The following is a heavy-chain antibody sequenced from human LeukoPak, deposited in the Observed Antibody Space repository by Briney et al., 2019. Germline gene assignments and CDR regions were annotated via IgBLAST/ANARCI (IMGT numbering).Heavy chain of an antibody. V-gene: IGHV4-4*08. CDR2: IDNSGST. J-gene: IGHJ4*02. CDR3: ASGAGWLIDY. Sequence: PSETLSLTCSVSGGHIDSVYWNWIRQPPGKGLEWIGYIDNSGSTKYNPSLQSRITMSRDTSKKQFSLKLTSVTAADTAMYYCASGAGWLIDYWGQGPLVSVSA. CDR1: GGHIDSVY. D-gene: IGHD6-19*01.